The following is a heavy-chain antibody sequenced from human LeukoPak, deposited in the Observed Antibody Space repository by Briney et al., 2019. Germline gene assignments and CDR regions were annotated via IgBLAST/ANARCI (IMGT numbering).Heavy chain of an antibody. J-gene: IGHJ4*01. CDR3: AKSGGYGLIDY. D-gene: IGHD6-25*01. CDR1: GYSISSGYY. V-gene: IGHV4-38-2*02. CDR2: IYSSGST. Sequence: SETLSLTCSVSGYSISSGYYWGWIRQPPGKGLEWIGSIYSSGSTYYNSSLKSRVTISIDTSKNQVSLKMSSVTAADTAVYYCAKSGGYGLIDYWGQGTLVTVSS.